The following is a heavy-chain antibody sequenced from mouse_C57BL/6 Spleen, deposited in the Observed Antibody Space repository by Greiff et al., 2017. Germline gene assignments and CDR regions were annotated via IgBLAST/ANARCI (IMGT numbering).Heavy chain of an antibody. CDR3: ARYILITTVVAPGWYFDV. Sequence: EVKLMESGGGLVQPGGSLSLSCAASGFTFTDYYMSWVRQPPGKALEWLGFIRNKANGYTTEYSASVKGRFTISRDNSQSILYLQMNALRAEDSATYYCARYILITTVVAPGWYFDVWGTGTTVTVSS. J-gene: IGHJ1*03. CDR1: GFTFTDYY. CDR2: IRNKANGYTT. V-gene: IGHV7-3*01. D-gene: IGHD1-1*01.